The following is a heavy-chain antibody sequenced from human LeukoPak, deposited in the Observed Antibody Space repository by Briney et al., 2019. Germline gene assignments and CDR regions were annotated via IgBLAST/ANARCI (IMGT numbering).Heavy chain of an antibody. V-gene: IGHV3-33*06. D-gene: IGHD3-22*01. Sequence: GGPLRLSCAASGFTFSSYGMHWVRQAPGKGLEWVAVIWYDGSNKYYADSVKGRFTISRDNSKNTLYLQMNSLRAEDTAVYYCAKVLDYYDSSGYSDAFDIWGQGTMVTVSS. CDR1: GFTFSSYG. J-gene: IGHJ3*02. CDR3: AKVLDYYDSSGYSDAFDI. CDR2: IWYDGSNK.